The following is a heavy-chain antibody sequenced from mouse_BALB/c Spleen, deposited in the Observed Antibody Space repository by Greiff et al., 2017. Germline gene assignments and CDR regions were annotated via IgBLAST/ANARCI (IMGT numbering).Heavy chain of an antibody. CDR2: IWGDGST. J-gene: IGHJ4*01. Sequence: VNVVESGPGLVAPSQSLSITCTVSGFSLTGYGVNWVRQPPGKGLEWLGMIWGDGSTDYNSALKSRLSISKDNSKSQVFLKMNSLQTDDTARYYCAREDGYDRGYAMDYWGQGTSVTVSS. CDR3: AREDGYDRGYAMDY. V-gene: IGHV2-6-7*01. CDR1: GFSLTGYG. D-gene: IGHD2-2*01.